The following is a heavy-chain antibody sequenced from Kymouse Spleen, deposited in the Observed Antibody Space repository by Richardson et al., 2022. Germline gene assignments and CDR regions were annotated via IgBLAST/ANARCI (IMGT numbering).Heavy chain of an antibody. CDR1: GYTFTGYY. CDR3: ARGPGSGSPSYYYYYGMDV. D-gene: IGHD3-10*01. V-gene: IGHV1-2*04. Sequence: QVQLVQSGAEVKKPGASVKVSCKASGYTFTGYYMHWVRQAPGQGLEWMGWINPNSGGTNYAQKFQGWVTMTRDTSISTAYMELSRLRSDDTAVYYCARGPGSGSPSYYYYYGMDVWGQGTTVTVSS. CDR2: INPNSGGT. J-gene: IGHJ6*02.